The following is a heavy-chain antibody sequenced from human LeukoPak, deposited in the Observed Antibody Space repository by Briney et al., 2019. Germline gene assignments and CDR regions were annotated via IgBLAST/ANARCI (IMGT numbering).Heavy chain of an antibody. Sequence: ASVKVSCKVSGYTLTELSMHWVRQAPGKGLEWMGGVDPEDDETFYAQKFQGRVTMTEDTSTHTAYMELNSLRSEDTAVYYCATPAPSHYYDLRYYFDYWGQGTLVTVSS. CDR2: VDPEDDET. V-gene: IGHV1-24*01. D-gene: IGHD3-22*01. CDR3: ATPAPSHYYDLRYYFDY. J-gene: IGHJ4*02. CDR1: GYTLTELS.